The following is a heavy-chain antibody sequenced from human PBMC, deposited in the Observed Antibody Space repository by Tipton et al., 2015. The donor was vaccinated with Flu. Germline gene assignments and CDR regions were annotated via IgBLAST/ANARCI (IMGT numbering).Heavy chain of an antibody. CDR1: GFTFSSYA. Sequence: SLRLSCAASGFTFSSYAMSWVRQAPGKGLEWVSAISGSGGSTYYADSVKGRFTISRDNSKNTLYLQMNSLRAEDTAVYYCARKTVTSNWFDPWGQGTLVTVSS. D-gene: IGHD4-11*01. J-gene: IGHJ5*02. CDR2: ISGSGGST. V-gene: IGHV3-23*01. CDR3: ARKTVTSNWFDP.